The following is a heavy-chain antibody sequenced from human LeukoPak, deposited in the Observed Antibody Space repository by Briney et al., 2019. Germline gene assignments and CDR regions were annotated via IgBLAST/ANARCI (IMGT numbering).Heavy chain of an antibody. D-gene: IGHD2/OR15-2a*01. CDR3: AKDARTGVWNIGDSWFDP. Sequence: RGSLRLSCAASGFTFNKYSTTWVRQAPGQGLEWVSGLSNSGASTFYAESVRGRFTISRDNSKNMLYLHINSLRAEDTAVYYCAKDARTGVWNIGDSWFDPWGQGTLVTVSS. V-gene: IGHV3-23*01. CDR2: LSNSGAST. CDR1: GFTFNKYS. J-gene: IGHJ5*02.